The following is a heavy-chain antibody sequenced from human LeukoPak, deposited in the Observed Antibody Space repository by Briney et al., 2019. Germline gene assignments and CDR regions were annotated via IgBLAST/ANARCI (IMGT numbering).Heavy chain of an antibody. V-gene: IGHV3-21*01. Sequence: GGSLRLSCAASGFTFSSYSINWVRQAPGKGLEYVSSIASSSNYIYYADSVKGRFTTSRDNTKNSLYLQMNSLRAEDTAVYYCARSRGAFDIWGQGTLVTVSS. CDR1: GFTFSSYS. J-gene: IGHJ3*02. CDR2: IASSSNYI. CDR3: ARSRGAFDI.